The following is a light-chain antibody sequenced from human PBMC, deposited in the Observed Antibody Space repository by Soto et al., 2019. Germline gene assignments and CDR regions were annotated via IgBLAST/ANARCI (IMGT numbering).Light chain of an antibody. CDR2: SAS. J-gene: IGKJ2*01. CDR1: QSISTE. CDR3: QQGHNWPLT. V-gene: IGKV3-15*01. Sequence: EIAMTQSPATLSVSPGERATLSCRASQSISTELAWYQQKPGQPPRLLIYSASTMATGVPGRFTGSGSGSEFTLTISGLLSEDFAVYYCQQGHNWPLTFGQGTRLEI.